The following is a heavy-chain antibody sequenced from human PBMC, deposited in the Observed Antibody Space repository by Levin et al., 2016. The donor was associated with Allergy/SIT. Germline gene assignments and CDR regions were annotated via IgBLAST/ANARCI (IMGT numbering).Heavy chain of an antibody. CDR2: INPSGGST. CDR3: ARDYGDYVSYYYGMDV. D-gene: IGHD4-17*01. J-gene: IGHJ6*02. CDR1: GYTFTSYY. Sequence: ASVKVSCKASGYTFTSYYMHWVRQAPGQGLEWMGIINPSGGSTSYAQKFQGRVTMTRDTSTSTVYMELSSLRSEDTAVYYCARDYGDYVSYYYGMDVWGQGTTVTVSS. V-gene: IGHV1-46*01.